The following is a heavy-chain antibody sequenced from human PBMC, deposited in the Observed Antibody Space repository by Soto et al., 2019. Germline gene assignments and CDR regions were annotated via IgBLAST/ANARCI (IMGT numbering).Heavy chain of an antibody. CDR1: GGSISSYY. CDR3: ARVRGYCGGDCYEPHFDY. Sequence: SETLSLTCTVSGGSISSYYWSWIRQPAGKGLEWIGYIYYSGSTNYNPSLKSRVTISVDTSKNQFSLKLSSVTAADTAVYYCARVRGYCGGDCYEPHFDYWGQGTLVTVSS. V-gene: IGHV4-59*01. D-gene: IGHD2-21*02. CDR2: IYYSGST. J-gene: IGHJ4*02.